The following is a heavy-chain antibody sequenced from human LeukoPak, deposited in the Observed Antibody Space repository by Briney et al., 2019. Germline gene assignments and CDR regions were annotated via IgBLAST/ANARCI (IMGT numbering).Heavy chain of an antibody. CDR3: ATDLPVDGGY. D-gene: IGHD1-14*01. J-gene: IGHJ4*02. CDR2: FDPEDGET. V-gene: IGHV1-24*01. Sequence: ASVKVSCKFSGYTLTELSMHWVRQPPGKGLEWMGGFDPEDGETIYAQEFQGRVTMTEDTSTDTAYVELSSLRSEDTAVYYCATDLPVDGGYWGQGTLVTVSS. CDR1: GYTLTELS.